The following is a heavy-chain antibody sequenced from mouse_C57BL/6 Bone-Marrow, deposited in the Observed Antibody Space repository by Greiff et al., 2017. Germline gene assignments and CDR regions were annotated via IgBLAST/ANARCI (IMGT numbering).Heavy chain of an antibody. CDR1: GYTFTSYW. J-gene: IGHJ2*01. Sequence: VKLQQPGAELVKPGASVKMSCKASGYTFTSYWITWVKQRPGPGLEWIGDIYPGSGSTNSTEKFISKATLTVDTSSSTAYMQLSSLTSEDSAVYYCARRITTVLDYGGQGTTLSVSS. D-gene: IGHD1-1*01. CDR3: ARRITTVLDY. CDR2: IYPGSGST. V-gene: IGHV1-55*01.